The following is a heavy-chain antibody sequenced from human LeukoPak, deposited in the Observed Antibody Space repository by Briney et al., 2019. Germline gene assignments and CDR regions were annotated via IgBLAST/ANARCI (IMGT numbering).Heavy chain of an antibody. CDR3: ARWTERYDFWSGSPYPFDI. Sequence: SGGSFRLSCAASGFTFSSYTMSWVRQAPGKGLEWVSCIRSSGTSMYYADSVKGRFTISRDNAKNSLYLQMNSLRAEDTAVYFCARWTERYDFWSGSPYPFDIWGQGTMV. V-gene: IGHV3-21*01. CDR1: GFTFSSYT. J-gene: IGHJ3*02. D-gene: IGHD3-3*01. CDR2: IRSSGTSM.